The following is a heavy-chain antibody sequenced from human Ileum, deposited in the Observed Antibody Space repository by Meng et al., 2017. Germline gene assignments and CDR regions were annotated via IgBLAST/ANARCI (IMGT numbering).Heavy chain of an antibody. CDR2: INPSGSS. Sequence: QVRLQQWGAGLLKPSETLSLTCAVYGGSFSGYYWSWVRQSPGKGLEWIAEINPSGSSNYNPSFQSRVTISVDRPRNQFSLKLSSVTAADTGVYYCARPAGYSSDWYKYFQHWGQGTLVTVSS. J-gene: IGHJ1*01. CDR3: ARPAGYSSDWYKYFQH. CDR1: GGSFSGYY. V-gene: IGHV4-34*02. D-gene: IGHD6-13*01.